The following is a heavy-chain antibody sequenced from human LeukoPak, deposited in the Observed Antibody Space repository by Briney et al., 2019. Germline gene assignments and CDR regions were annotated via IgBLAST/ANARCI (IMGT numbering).Heavy chain of an antibody. CDR3: ARDGRAGSLFAY. J-gene: IGHJ4*02. V-gene: IGHV4-59*01. CDR1: SGSISGYY. CDR2: ISYSGST. Sequence: SETLSLTCTVSSGSISGYYWSWIRQPPGKGLEWVGYISYSGSTNYNPSLKSRVTISADTSKNQFSLKLSSVTAADTAIYYCARDGRAGSLFAYWGQGTLVTVSS. D-gene: IGHD6-19*01.